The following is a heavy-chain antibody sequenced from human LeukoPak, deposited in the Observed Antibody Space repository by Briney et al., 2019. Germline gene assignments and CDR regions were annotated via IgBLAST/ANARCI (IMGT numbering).Heavy chain of an antibody. CDR1: GFTFSSYG. CDR2: ISYDESNK. CDR3: AKDLYYYDSSGYYGPLDY. D-gene: IGHD3-22*01. V-gene: IGHV3-30*18. J-gene: IGHJ4*02. Sequence: QAGGSLRLSCAASGFTFSSYGMHWVRQAPGKGLEWVAVISYDESNKYYADSVKGRFTISRDNSKNTLYLQMNSLRAEDTAVYYCAKDLYYYDSSGYYGPLDYWGQGTLVTVSS.